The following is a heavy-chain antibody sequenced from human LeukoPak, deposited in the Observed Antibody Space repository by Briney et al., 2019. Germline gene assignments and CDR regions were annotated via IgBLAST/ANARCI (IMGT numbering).Heavy chain of an antibody. Sequence: GGSLRLSCTASEFTFSSYCMNWVRQAPGKGLEWLSSISSGSGNIYYADSVRGRFTISRDNAKNSLYLQMNSLRAEDTAVYYCAREMNWGGDAFDIWGQGTMVTVSS. CDR2: ISSGSGNI. CDR3: AREMNWGGDAFDI. V-gene: IGHV3-21*01. D-gene: IGHD7-27*01. J-gene: IGHJ3*02. CDR1: EFTFSSYC.